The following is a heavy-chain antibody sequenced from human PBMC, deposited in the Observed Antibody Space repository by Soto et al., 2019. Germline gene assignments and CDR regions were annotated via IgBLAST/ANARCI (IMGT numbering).Heavy chain of an antibody. CDR2: IILIFGTA. V-gene: IGHV1-69*06. J-gene: IGHJ6*02. CDR1: GGTFSSYA. CDR3: ARSFWVVSAAIEGPWYYYYYGMDV. D-gene: IGHD2-2*02. Sequence: ASVKVSCKASGGTFSSYAISWVRQAPGQGLEWMGGIILIFGTANYAQKFQGRVTITADKSTSTAYMELSSLRSEDTAVYYCARSFWVVSAAIEGPWYYYYYGMDVWGQGTTVTV.